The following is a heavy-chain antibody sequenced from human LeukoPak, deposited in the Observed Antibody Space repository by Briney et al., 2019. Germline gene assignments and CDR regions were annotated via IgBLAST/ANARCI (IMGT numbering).Heavy chain of an antibody. CDR1: GFTFSSYA. CDR2: ISGSGGST. J-gene: IGHJ4*02. Sequence: GGSLRLSCAASGFTFSSYAMSWVRQAPGKGLEWVSAISGSGGSTYYADSVKGRLTISRDNSKNTLYLQTNSLRAEDTAVYYCAKDSITIFGVVIIPDWGQGTLVTVSS. CDR3: AKDSITIFGVVIIPD. V-gene: IGHV3-23*01. D-gene: IGHD3-3*01.